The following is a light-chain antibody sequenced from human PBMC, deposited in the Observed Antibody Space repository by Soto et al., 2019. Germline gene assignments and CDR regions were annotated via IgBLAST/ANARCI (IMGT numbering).Light chain of an antibody. J-gene: IGLJ3*02. CDR1: SSGVGGYNY. CDR2: EVN. CDR3: TSYTSSNTPV. V-gene: IGLV2-14*01. Sequence: QSALTQPASVSGSPGQSITISCTGTSSGVGGYNYVSWYQQHPGKAPKLMIYEVNNRPSGVSNRFSGSKSGNTASLTISGLQAEDEADYYCTSYTSSNTPVFGGGTKVTVL.